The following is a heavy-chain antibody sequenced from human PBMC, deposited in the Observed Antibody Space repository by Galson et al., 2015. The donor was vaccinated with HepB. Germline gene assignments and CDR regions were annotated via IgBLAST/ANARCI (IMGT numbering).Heavy chain of an antibody. CDR2: IFPGDSHT. Sequence: QSGAEVKEPGESLKISCKGSGYNFAGYWIGWVRQMPGKGLEWMGIIFPGDSHTRYSPSFQGQVTISGDKSIRTAYLQWSSLKVSDTAMYDCARVWRPDYGITHVNLDYWGQGTLVTVSS. D-gene: IGHD4/OR15-4a*01. V-gene: IGHV5-51*03. CDR3: ARVWRPDYGITHVNLDY. CDR1: GYNFAGYW. J-gene: IGHJ4*02.